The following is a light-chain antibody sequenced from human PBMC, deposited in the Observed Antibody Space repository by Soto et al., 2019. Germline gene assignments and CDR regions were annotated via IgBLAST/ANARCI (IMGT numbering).Light chain of an antibody. CDR2: EVS. V-gene: IGLV2-8*01. J-gene: IGLJ2*01. CDR3: SSYGGSNNFVI. CDR1: SSDVGGYNY. Sequence: QSALTQPPSASGSPGQSFTISCTGTSSDVGGYNYVSWYQHHPGKAPKLMIFEVSQRPSGVPDRFSGSKSGNTASLTVSGLQAEDEGDYYCSSYGGSNNFVILGGGTKLTVL.